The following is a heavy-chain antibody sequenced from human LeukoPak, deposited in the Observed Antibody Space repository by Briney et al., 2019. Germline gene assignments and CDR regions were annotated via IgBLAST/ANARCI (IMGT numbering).Heavy chain of an antibody. V-gene: IGHV3-21*01. D-gene: IGHD3-9*01. CDR1: GLPQSSYR. Sequence: PGGPLRLSCAACGLPQSSYRMKWVRQAPGEGLEWVSSIGRWRRYIYHADPVKGRLTISRDNAKNSLYLQMNSLRAEDTAVYYCAREPRRVDFDWLFHTGDLDYWGQGTLVTVSS. J-gene: IGHJ4*02. CDR2: IGRWRRYI. CDR3: AREPRRVDFDWLFHTGDLDY.